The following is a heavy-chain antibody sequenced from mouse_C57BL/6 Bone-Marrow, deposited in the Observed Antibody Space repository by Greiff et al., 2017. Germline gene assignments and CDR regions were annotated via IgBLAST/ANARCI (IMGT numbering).Heavy chain of an antibody. J-gene: IGHJ1*03. V-gene: IGHV1-64*01. CDR2: IHPNSGST. CDR1: GYTFTSYW. D-gene: IGHD1-1*01. Sequence: QVQLQQPGAELVKPGASVKLSCKASGYTFTSYWMHWVKQRPGQGLEWIGMIHPNSGSTNYNEKFKSKATLTVDKSSSTAYMQLSSLTSEDSAVYYCARIQYYDGSSVRWYFDVWGTGTTVTVAS. CDR3: ARIQYYDGSSVRWYFDV.